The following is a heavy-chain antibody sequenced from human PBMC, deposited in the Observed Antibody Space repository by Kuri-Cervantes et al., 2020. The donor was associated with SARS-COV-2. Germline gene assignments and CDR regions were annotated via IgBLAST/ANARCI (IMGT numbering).Heavy chain of an antibody. CDR1: GFTFSYYG. J-gene: IGHJ5*02. Sequence: LSLTCAASGFTFSYYGMHWVRQAPGKGLEWVGFVRRDGSNYYYADSVKGRFTISRDNSKNTLYLQMNSLRAEDTAVYYCARRYCSGGSCYSLWFDPWGQGTLVTVSS. V-gene: IGHV3-30*02. CDR2: VRRDGSNY. D-gene: IGHD2-15*01. CDR3: ARRYCSGGSCYSLWFDP.